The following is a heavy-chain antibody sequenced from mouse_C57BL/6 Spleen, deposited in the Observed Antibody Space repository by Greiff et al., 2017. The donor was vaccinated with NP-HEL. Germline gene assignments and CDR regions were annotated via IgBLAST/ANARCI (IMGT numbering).Heavy chain of an antibody. J-gene: IGHJ2*01. CDR3: AIIYYEYYFDY. D-gene: IGHD2-4*01. V-gene: IGHV1-64*01. Sequence: QVHVKQPGAELVKPGASVKLSCKASGYTFTSYWMHWVKQRPGQGLEWIGMIHPNSGSTNYNEKFKSKATLTVDKSSSTAYMQLSSLTAEDSAVYYCAIIYYEYYFDYWGQGTTLTVSS. CDR1: GYTFTSYW. CDR2: IHPNSGST.